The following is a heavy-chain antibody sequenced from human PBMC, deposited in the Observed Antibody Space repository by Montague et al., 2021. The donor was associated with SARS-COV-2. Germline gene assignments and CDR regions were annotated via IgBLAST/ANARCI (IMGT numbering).Heavy chain of an antibody. D-gene: IGHD4-23*01. V-gene: IGHV4-34*01. Sequence: SETLSLTCAVYGGSFSGYYWTWIRQSPGKGLELISEINHSGTTNYNFNPSLRSRVTISVDTSKSQFSLKLSSVTAADTGVYYCARWDPQTLTLIGLRGKSASDEGGQGTMVTVSS. CDR2: INHSGTT. J-gene: IGHJ4*02. CDR3: ARWDPQTLTLIGLRGKSASDE. CDR1: GGSFSGYY.